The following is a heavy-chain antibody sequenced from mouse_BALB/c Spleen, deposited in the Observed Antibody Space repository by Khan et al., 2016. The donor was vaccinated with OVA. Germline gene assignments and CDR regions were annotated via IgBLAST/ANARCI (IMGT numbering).Heavy chain of an antibody. Sequence: EVQLQESGPDLVKPSQSLSLTCTVTGYSITSDYAWNWIRQFPGNKLEWMGYISYSGNTKYNPSFKSRISITRDTSKNQFFLQLNFVTIEDTATYYCARIQGGDFDYWGQGTTLTVSS. CDR3: ARIQGGDFDY. D-gene: IGHD3-2*02. CDR2: ISYSGNT. CDR1: GYSITSDYA. V-gene: IGHV3-2*02. J-gene: IGHJ2*01.